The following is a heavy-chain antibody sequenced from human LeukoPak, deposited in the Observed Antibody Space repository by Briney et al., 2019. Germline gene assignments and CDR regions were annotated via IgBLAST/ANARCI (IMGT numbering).Heavy chain of an antibody. V-gene: IGHV1-2*02. CDR3: ARKWDDILSLAGYAFDI. Sequence: ASVKVSCKASGYTFTGYYMHWVRQAPGQGLEWMGWINPNSGGTNYAQKFQGRVTMTRDTSISTAYMELSRLRSDDTAAYYCARKWDDILSLAGYAFDIWGQGTMVTVSS. CDR1: GYTFTGYY. J-gene: IGHJ3*02. D-gene: IGHD3-9*01. CDR2: INPNSGGT.